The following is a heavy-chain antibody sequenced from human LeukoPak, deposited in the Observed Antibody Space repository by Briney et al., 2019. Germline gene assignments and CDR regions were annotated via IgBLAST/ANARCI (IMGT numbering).Heavy chain of an antibody. CDR2: IYYSGST. V-gene: IGHV4-39*01. D-gene: IGHD6-19*01. J-gene: IGHJ4*02. Sequence: SETLSLTCTVSGGSISSSSYYWGWIRQPPGKGLEWIGSIYYSGSTYYNPSLESRVTISVDTSKNQFSLKLSSVTAADTAVYYCARLNSSGWYSPYYFDYWGQGTLVTVSS. CDR3: ARLNSSGWYSPYYFDY. CDR1: GGSISSSSYY.